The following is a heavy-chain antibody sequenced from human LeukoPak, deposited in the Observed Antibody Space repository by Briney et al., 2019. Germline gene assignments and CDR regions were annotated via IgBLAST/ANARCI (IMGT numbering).Heavy chain of an antibody. CDR3: ARDDYSASDH. CDR2: IKEDGSDK. Sequence: GGSLRLSCVASGYPFSKYWMSWARQAPGKGLEWVANIKEDGSDKYYVDSVKGRFTISRDNAKNSLYLQMNSLRVEDTAVYYCARDDYSASDHWGQGTLVTASS. D-gene: IGHD4/OR15-4a*01. J-gene: IGHJ5*02. V-gene: IGHV3-7*03. CDR1: GYPFSKYW.